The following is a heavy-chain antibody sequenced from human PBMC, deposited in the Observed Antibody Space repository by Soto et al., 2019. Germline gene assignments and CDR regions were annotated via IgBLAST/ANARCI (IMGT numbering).Heavy chain of an antibody. CDR3: ARNPDYGDPLGYFDY. V-gene: IGHV4-34*01. CDR1: GGSFSGYY. J-gene: IGHJ4*02. D-gene: IGHD4-17*01. Sequence: SETLSLTCAVYGGSFSGYYWSWIRQPPGKGLEWIGEINHSGSTNYNPSLKSRVTISVDTSKNQFSLKLSSVTAADTAVYYCARNPDYGDPLGYFDYWGQGTLVTVSS. CDR2: INHSGST.